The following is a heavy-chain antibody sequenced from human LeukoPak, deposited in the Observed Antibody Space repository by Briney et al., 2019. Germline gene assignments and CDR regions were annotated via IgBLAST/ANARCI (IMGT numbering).Heavy chain of an antibody. CDR2: ISAYNGNT. V-gene: IGHV1-18*01. CDR1: GYTFTSYA. CDR3: AREILGEYYFDY. J-gene: IGHJ4*02. Sequence: GASVKVSCKTSGYTFTSYAFSWVRQAPGQGLEWMGWISAYNGNTNYAQKLQGRVTMTTDTSTSTAYMELRSLRSDDTAVYYCAREILGEYYFDYWGQGTLVIVSS.